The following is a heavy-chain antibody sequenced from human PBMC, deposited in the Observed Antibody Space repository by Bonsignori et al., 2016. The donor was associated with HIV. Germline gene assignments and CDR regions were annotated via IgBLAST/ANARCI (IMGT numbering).Heavy chain of an antibody. Sequence: GGSLRLSCAASRFTFSSFAMTWVRQTPGKGLEWVSTISGSGGSTYYADSVKGRFTISRDNSNNTLYLQMNSLRADDTAVYYCAKGFQSVAARLITFDIWGQGTVVTVSS. J-gene: IGHJ3*02. CDR2: ISGSGGST. CDR1: RFTFSSFA. D-gene: IGHD6-6*01. CDR3: AKGFQSVAARLITFDI. V-gene: IGHV3-23*01.